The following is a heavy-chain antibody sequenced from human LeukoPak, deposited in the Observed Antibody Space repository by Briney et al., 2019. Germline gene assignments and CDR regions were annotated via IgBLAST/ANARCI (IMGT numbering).Heavy chain of an antibody. D-gene: IGHD1-26*01. CDR1: GFTFSSYA. V-gene: IGHV3-23*01. CDR2: ISGSGGST. Sequence: GGSLRLSCAASGFTFSSYAMSWVRQAPGRGQEWVSAISGSGGSTYYADSVKGRFTISRDNSKNTLYLQMNSLRAEDTAVYYCAKSCSGSYCYWGQGTLVTVSS. CDR3: AKSCSGSYCY. J-gene: IGHJ4*02.